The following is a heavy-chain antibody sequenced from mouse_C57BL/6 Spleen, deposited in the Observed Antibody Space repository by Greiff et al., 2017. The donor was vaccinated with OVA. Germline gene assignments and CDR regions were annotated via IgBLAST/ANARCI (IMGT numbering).Heavy chain of an antibody. CDR2: ISYDGSN. J-gene: IGHJ1*03. Sequence: EVKLVESGPGLVKPSQSLSLTCSVTGYSITSGYYWNWIRQFPGNKLEWMGYISYDGSNNYNPSLKNRISITRDTSKNQFFLKLNSVTTEDTATYYCAREGDYDGRYFDVWGTGTTVTVSS. CDR1: GYSITSGYY. D-gene: IGHD2-4*01. CDR3: AREGDYDGRYFDV. V-gene: IGHV3-6*01.